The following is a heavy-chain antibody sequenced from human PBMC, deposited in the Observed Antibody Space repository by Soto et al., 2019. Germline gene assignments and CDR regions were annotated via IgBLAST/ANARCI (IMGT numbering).Heavy chain of an antibody. CDR3: ARGYYGTGGYPFPYFAY. CDR2: INPDSGAT. V-gene: IGHV1-2*02. J-gene: IGHJ4*02. D-gene: IGHD3-22*01. Sequence: HEHLVQSGAEVKRPGASLKVSCKASGYSFTGYYIHWVRQAPGQGLEWMGWINPDSGATNYAQNFQGRVTLTSDTSISTASMDLTSLTADDTAVYYCARGYYGTGGYPFPYFAYWGQGTLVIVSS. CDR1: GYSFTGYY.